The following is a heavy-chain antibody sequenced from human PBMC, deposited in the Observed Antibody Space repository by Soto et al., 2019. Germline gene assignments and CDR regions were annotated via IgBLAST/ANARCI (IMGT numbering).Heavy chain of an antibody. D-gene: IGHD3-22*01. J-gene: IGHJ3*01. CDR3: TPTVLMAYDNEPASNFDV. Sequence: LRLSCAASGFNLNNAWVSWVRQAPGKGLEWIGHIKSETDSGTTDYAAPVKGRFTISRDGSDNTLYLQMNSLKTEDTALYYCTPTVLMAYDNEPASNFDVWGQGTMVTVSS. V-gene: IGHV3-15*01. CDR2: IKSETDSGTT. CDR1: GFNLNNAW.